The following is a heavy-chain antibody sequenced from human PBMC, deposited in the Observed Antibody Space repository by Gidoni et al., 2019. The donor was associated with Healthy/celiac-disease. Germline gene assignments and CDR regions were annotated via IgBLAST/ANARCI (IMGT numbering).Heavy chain of an antibody. D-gene: IGHD6-19*01. J-gene: IGHJ4*02. CDR2: ISSSSSYI. Sequence: EVQLVESGGGLVKPGGSLRLSCAASGFTFSSYSMNWVRQAPGKGLEWVSSISSSSSYIYYADSVKGRFTISRDNAKNSLYLQMNSLRAEDTAVYYCARDVFSGYSSGWPIDYWGQGTLVTVSS. V-gene: IGHV3-21*01. CDR3: ARDVFSGYSSGWPIDY. CDR1: GFTFSSYS.